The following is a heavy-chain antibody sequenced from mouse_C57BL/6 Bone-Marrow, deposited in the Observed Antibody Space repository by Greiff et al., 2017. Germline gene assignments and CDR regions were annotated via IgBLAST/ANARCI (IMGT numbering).Heavy chain of an antibody. Sequence: EVKLQESGGGLVKPGGSLKLSCAASGFTFSDYGMHWVRQAPEKGLEWVAYIGSGSSTTYYADTVKGRFTISRDNAKNTLFLQLTSLRSEDTAMYYCARGYYALDYWGQGTTLTVSA. CDR3: ARGYYALDY. D-gene: IGHD2-3*01. V-gene: IGHV5-17*01. CDR1: GFTFSDYG. CDR2: IGSGSSTT. J-gene: IGHJ2*01.